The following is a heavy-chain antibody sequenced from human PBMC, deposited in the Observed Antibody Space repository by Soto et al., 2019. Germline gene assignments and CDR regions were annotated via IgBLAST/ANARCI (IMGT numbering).Heavy chain of an antibody. Sequence: PSLTRRVSGGHIGDPSYYRGLIRQTPGNGLELIGSIYYRGSTHYSPSLKSRIIMSIDTSTNQFSLKLTSVTAADTAVYYCGRHTTAAGVGDYFYYGVDVWGQGTTVTVSS. CDR3: GRHTTAAGVGDYFYYGVDV. V-gene: IGHV4-39*01. CDR1: GGHIGDPSYY. J-gene: IGHJ6*02. D-gene: IGHD6-25*01. CDR2: IYYRGST.